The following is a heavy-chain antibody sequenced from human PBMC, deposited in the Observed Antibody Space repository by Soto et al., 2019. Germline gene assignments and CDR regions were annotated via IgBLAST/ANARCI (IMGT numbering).Heavy chain of an antibody. CDR2: IWYDGSNK. D-gene: IGHD2-15*01. J-gene: IGHJ4*02. Sequence: QVQLVESGGGVVQPGRSLRLSCAASGFTFSSYGMHWVRQAPGKGLEWVAVIWYDGSNKYYADSVKGRFTISRDNSKNALYLQMNSLRAEDTAVYYCSWCSLGDFDYWGQGTLVTVSS. CDR1: GFTFSSYG. CDR3: SWCSLGDFDY. V-gene: IGHV3-33*01.